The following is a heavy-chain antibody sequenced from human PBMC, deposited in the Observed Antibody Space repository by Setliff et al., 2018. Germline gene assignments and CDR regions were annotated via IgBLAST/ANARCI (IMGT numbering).Heavy chain of an antibody. CDR3: AKVGGSGYPGGWFDP. V-gene: IGHV3-33*06. CDR1: GFTFSSYG. Sequence: PGGSLRLSCAASGFTFSSYGMHWVRQAPGKGLEWVAVIWYDGSNKYYADSVKGRFTISRDNSKNTLYLQINSLRAEDTAVYYCAKVGGSGYPGGWFDPWGQGTLVTVSS. CDR2: IWYDGSNK. D-gene: IGHD3-22*01. J-gene: IGHJ5*02.